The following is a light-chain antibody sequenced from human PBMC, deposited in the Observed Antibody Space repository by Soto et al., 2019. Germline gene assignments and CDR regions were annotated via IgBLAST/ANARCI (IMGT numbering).Light chain of an antibody. CDR2: EVS. V-gene: IGLV2-8*01. J-gene: IGLJ1*01. CDR3: RSYAGSXNLV. Sequence: QSALTQPPSASGSPGQSVTISCTGTSSDVCGYNYFSWYQQHPGKSPKLMIYEVSNRPSGVPDRFSGSKSGNTASLTVTGLQAEDEADYYCRSYAGSXNLVLGTGTKVXV. CDR1: SSDVCGYNY.